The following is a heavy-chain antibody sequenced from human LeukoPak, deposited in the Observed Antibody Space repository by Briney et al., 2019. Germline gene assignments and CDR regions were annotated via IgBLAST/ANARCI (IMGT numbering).Heavy chain of an antibody. CDR3: AGASWISSADAVW. J-gene: IGHJ4*02. CDR1: GFTFSSYA. D-gene: IGHD2-2*03. V-gene: IGHV3-23*01. Sequence: GGSLRLSCAASGFTFSSYAMYWVRQAPTRGLEWVSSLRGDDETFYADSVKGRFTLSRDDSRNTVFLHLNNLRVDDTAVYYCAGASWISSADAVWWGQGTLVTVSS. CDR2: LRGDDET.